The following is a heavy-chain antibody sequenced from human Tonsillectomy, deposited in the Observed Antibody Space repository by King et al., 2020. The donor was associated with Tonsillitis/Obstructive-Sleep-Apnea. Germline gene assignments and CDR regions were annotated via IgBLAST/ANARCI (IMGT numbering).Heavy chain of an antibody. CDR2: ISSNGGST. V-gene: IGHV3-64D*06. D-gene: IGHD3-9*01. CDR1: GFTFSSYA. Sequence: VQLVESGGGLVQPGGSLRLSCSASGFTFSSYAMHWVRQAPGKGLEYVSAISSNGGSTYYADSVKGRFTISRDNSKNTLYLQMSRRRAEDTAVYYCVKDQDPKTHYDILTGFDLWGRGTLVTVSS. CDR3: VKDQDPKTHYDILTGFDL. J-gene: IGHJ2*01.